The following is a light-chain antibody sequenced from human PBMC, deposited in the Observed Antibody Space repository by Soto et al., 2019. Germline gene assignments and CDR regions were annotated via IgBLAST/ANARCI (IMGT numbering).Light chain of an antibody. CDR1: QTVGTR. Sequence: EIMMTQSPATLSVSPGERATLSCRASQTVGTRLAWYQQKPGQAPRLLIYGASTRATNIPARFSGSGSGTEFTLTISSLQAEDFAVYFCQQYDSWPLYAFGQGTKGEIK. J-gene: IGKJ2*01. CDR2: GAS. CDR3: QQYDSWPLYA. V-gene: IGKV3-15*01.